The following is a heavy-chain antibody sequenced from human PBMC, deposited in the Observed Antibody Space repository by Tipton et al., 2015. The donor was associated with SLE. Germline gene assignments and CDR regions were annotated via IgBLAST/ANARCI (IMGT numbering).Heavy chain of an antibody. Sequence: SLRLSCAASGFTFSSYSMNWVRQAPGKGLEWVSYISSSSSTIYYADSVKGRFTISRDNAKNSLYLQMNSLRAEDTAVYYCAKEGGLTGDAFDIWGQGTMVTVSS. CDR2: ISSSSSTI. D-gene: IGHD7-27*01. V-gene: IGHV3-48*01. CDR1: GFTFSSYS. CDR3: AKEGGLTGDAFDI. J-gene: IGHJ3*02.